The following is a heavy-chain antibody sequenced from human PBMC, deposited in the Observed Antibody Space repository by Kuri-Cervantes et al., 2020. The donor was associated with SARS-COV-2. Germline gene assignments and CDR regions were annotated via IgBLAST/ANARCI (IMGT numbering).Heavy chain of an antibody. CDR1: GFTFSSYA. CDR3: ARDRSTVVTPDAFDI. CDR2: IRYDGTIT. D-gene: IGHD4-23*01. Sequence: GGSLRLSCAASGFTFSSYAMHWVRQAPGKGLQWVAFIRYDGTITSCADSLKGRFTISRDNFKNTLYLQMNSLRAEDTAVYYCARDRSTVVTPDAFDIWGQGTMVTVSS. V-gene: IGHV3-30*02. J-gene: IGHJ3*02.